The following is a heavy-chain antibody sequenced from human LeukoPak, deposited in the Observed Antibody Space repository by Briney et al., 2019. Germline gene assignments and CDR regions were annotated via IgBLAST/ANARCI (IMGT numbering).Heavy chain of an antibody. D-gene: IGHD5-18*01. J-gene: IGHJ6*03. Sequence: ASVKVSCKASGYTFTSYDINWVRQAPGQGLEWMGWMNPNSGNTGYAQKFQGRVTMTRNTSISTAYMELSSLRSEDTAVYYCARGGRGYSYGSYYYYMDVWGKGTTVTVSS. CDR1: GYTFTSYD. CDR2: MNPNSGNT. CDR3: ARGGRGYSYGSYYYYMDV. V-gene: IGHV1-8*01.